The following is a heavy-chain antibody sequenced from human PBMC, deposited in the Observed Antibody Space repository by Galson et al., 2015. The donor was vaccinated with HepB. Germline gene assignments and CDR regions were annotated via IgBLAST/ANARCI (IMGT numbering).Heavy chain of an antibody. D-gene: IGHD5-12*01. CDR2: IIPIFGTA. Sequence: SVKVSCKASGGTFSSYAISWVRQAPGQGLEWMGGIIPIFGTANYAQKFQGRVTITADESTSTAYMELSSLRSEDTAVYYCARGSREYSGYGTKNYYYYMDVWGKGTTVTVSS. J-gene: IGHJ6*03. CDR1: GGTFSSYA. CDR3: ARGSREYSGYGTKNYYYYMDV. V-gene: IGHV1-69*13.